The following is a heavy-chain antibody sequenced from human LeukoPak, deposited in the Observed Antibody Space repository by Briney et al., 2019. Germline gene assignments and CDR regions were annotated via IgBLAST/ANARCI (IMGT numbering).Heavy chain of an antibody. CDR1: GGTFSIYA. CDR3: AREESGSYYGNFPHYFDY. CDR2: IIPILGIA. Sequence: GASVNVSYKASGGTFSIYAISWVRQAPGQGLEWMGRIIPILGIANYAQKFQGRVTITADKSTSTAYMELSSLRSEDTAVYYCAREESGSYYGNFPHYFDYWGQGTLVTVSS. D-gene: IGHD1-26*01. J-gene: IGHJ4*02. V-gene: IGHV1-69*04.